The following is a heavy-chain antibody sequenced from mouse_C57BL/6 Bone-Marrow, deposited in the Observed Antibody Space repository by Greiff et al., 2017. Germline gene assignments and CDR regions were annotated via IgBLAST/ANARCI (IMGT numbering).Heavy chain of an antibody. D-gene: IGHD4-1*01. CDR3: TINWDAYWYCDV. Sequence: EVQLVESGGGLVQPGGSMKLSCVASGFTFSNYWMNWVRQSPEKGLEWVAQIRLKSDNYATHYAESVKGRFTISRDDSKSSDYLQMNNIRAEDTGIYYCTINWDAYWYCDVWGPGTTVTVSS. J-gene: IGHJ1*01. CDR1: GFTFSNYW. V-gene: IGHV6-3*01. CDR2: IRLKSDNYAT.